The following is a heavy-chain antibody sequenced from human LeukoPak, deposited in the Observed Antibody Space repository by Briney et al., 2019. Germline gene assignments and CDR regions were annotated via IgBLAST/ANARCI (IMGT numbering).Heavy chain of an antibody. CDR2: IYYSGST. CDR3: ARVGGNPTKFDY. V-gene: IGHV4-31*03. CDR1: GGSISSSGYY. Sequence: SETLSLTCTVSGGSISSSGYYWSWIRQHPGKGLEWIGYIYYSGSTYYNPSLKSRVTISVDTSKNQFSLKLSSVTAADTAVYYCARVGGNPTKFDYWGQGTLVTVSS. J-gene: IGHJ4*02. D-gene: IGHD4-23*01.